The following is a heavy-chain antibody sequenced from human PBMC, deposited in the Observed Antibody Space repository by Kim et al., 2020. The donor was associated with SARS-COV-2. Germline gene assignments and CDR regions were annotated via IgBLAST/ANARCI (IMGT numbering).Heavy chain of an antibody. D-gene: IGHD6-13*01. V-gene: IGHV3-21*01. CDR2: ISSSSSYI. J-gene: IGHJ6*02. CDR1: GFTFSSYS. CDR3: ARVFDSSSWYYYYYGMDV. Sequence: GGSLRLSCAASGFTFSSYSMNWVRQAPGKGLEWVSSISSSSSYIYYADSVKGRFTISRDNAKNSLYLQMNSLRAEDTAVYYCARVFDSSSWYYYYYGMDVWGQGTTVTVSS.